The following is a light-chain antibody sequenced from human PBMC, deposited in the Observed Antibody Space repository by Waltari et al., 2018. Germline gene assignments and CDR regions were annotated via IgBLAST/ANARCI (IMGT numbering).Light chain of an antibody. V-gene: IGLV8-61*01. CDR3: ALYMGRGIRV. CDR1: SGSVPPTYY. J-gene: IGLJ2*01. CDR2: NTN. Sequence: QTVVTQEPAFSVSPGGTVTLPCGLNSGSVPPTYYPSWYQQTPGQAPRTLIYNTNMRSSGVPDRFSGSILGDKAALTITGAQADDECDYYCALYMGRGIRVFGGGTKLTVL.